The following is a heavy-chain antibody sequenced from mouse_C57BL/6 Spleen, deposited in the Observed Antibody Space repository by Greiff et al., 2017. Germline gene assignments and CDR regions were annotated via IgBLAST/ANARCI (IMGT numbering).Heavy chain of an antibody. CDR2: ISSGSSTI. CDR1: GFTFSDYG. J-gene: IGHJ2*01. Sequence: EVQLQQSGGGLVKPGGSLKLSCAASGFTFSDYGMHWVRQAPEKGLEWVAYISSGSSTIYYADTVKGRFTISRDNAKNTLFLQMTSLRSEDTAMYYCARDYGSSFFYSDYWGQGTTLTVSS. CDR3: ARDYGSSFFYSDY. V-gene: IGHV5-17*01. D-gene: IGHD1-1*01.